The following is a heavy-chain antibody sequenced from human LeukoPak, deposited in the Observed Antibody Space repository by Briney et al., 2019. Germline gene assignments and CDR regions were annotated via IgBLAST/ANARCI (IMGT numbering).Heavy chain of an antibody. D-gene: IGHD1-26*01. CDR3: ASVLGASSDYYGMDV. Sequence: ASVKVSCKASGYTFTGYYMHWVRQAPGQGLEWMGWINPNSGGTNYAQKFQGRVTMTRDTSISTAYMELGRLRSDDTAVYYCASVLGASSDYYGMDVWGQGTTVTVSS. V-gene: IGHV1-2*02. J-gene: IGHJ6*02. CDR2: INPNSGGT. CDR1: GYTFTGYY.